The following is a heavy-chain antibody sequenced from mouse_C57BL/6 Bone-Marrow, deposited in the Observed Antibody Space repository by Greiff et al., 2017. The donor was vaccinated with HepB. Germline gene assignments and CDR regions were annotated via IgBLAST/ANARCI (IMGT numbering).Heavy chain of an antibody. Sequence: QVQLQQSGAELVRPGTSVKVSCKASGYAFTNYLIEWVKQRPGQGLEWIGVINPGSGGTNYNEKFKGKATLTADKSSSTAYMQLSSLTSEDSAVYFGARRTTVVARYFDVWGTGTTVTVSS. J-gene: IGHJ1*03. CDR2: INPGSGGT. CDR1: GYAFTNYL. D-gene: IGHD1-1*01. CDR3: ARRTTVVARYFDV. V-gene: IGHV1-54*01.